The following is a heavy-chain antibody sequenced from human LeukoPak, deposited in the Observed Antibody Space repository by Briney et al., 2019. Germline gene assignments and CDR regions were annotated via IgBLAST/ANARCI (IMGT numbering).Heavy chain of an antibody. V-gene: IGHV3-23*01. CDR3: AKETDSYYYYYMDV. J-gene: IGHJ6*03. Sequence: GGSLRLSCAASGFTFSSYAMSWVRQAPGKGLEWVSGISGSGGTTYYADSVKGRFTISRDNSKNTLYVQMSSLRAEDTAVYYCAKETDSYYYYYMDVWGKGTTVTVSS. CDR2: ISGSGGTT. D-gene: IGHD1-1*01. CDR1: GFTFSSYA.